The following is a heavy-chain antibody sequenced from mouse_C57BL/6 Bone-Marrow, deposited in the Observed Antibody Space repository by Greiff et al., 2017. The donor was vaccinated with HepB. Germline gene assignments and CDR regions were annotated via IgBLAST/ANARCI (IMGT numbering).Heavy chain of an antibody. J-gene: IGHJ2*01. CDR1: GFTFSSYT. D-gene: IGHD2-2*01. CDR3: ARHDRWLRRGGYYFDY. Sequence: DVMLVESGGGLVKPGGSLKLSCAASGFTFSSYTMSWVRQTPEKRLEWVATISGGGGNTYYPDSVKGRFTISRDNAKNTLYLQMSSLRSEDTALYYCARHDRWLRRGGYYFDYWGQGTTLTVSS. V-gene: IGHV5-9*01. CDR2: ISGGGGNT.